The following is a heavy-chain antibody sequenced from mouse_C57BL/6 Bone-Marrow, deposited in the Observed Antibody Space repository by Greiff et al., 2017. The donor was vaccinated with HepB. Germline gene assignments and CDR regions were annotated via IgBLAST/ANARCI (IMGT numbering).Heavy chain of an antibody. J-gene: IGHJ2*01. D-gene: IGHD2-5*01. V-gene: IGHV5-4*01. CDR3: ARGYYSNH. CDR1: GFTFSSYA. Sequence: EVHLVESGGGLVKPGGSLKLSCAASGFTFSSYAMSWVRQTPEKRLEWVATISDGGSYTYYPDNVKGRFTISRDNAKNNLYLQMSHLKSEDTAMYYCARGYYSNHWGQGTTLTVSS. CDR2: ISDGGSYT.